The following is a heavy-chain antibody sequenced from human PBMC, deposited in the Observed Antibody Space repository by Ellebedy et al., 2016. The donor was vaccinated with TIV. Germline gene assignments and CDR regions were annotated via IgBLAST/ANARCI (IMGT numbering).Heavy chain of an antibody. Sequence: SETLSLTCAVSGGSIGSTTYYWDWIRQPPGKGLEWIGTIYYSGSTYYNPSLKGRVTISVDTSKNQFSLKLSSVTAADTAVYYCARGPTVKYFDYWGQGTLVTVSS. CDR1: GGSIGSTTYY. V-gene: IGHV4-39*07. J-gene: IGHJ4*02. D-gene: IGHD4-11*01. CDR3: ARGPTVKYFDY. CDR2: IYYSGST.